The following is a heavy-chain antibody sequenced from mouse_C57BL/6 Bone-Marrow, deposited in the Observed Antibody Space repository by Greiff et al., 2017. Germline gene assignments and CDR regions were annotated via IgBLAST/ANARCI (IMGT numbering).Heavy chain of an antibody. CDR1: GFTFSSYG. CDR3: ARQMVTTSDY. CDR2: ISSGGSYT. J-gene: IGHJ2*01. V-gene: IGHV5-6*01. Sequence: EVKLMESGGDLVKPGGSLKLSCAASGFTFSSYGMSWVRQTPDKRLEWVATISSGGSYTYYPDSVKGRFTISRDNAKNTLYLQMSSLKSEDTAMYYCARQMVTTSDYWGQGTTLTVSS. D-gene: IGHD2-3*01.